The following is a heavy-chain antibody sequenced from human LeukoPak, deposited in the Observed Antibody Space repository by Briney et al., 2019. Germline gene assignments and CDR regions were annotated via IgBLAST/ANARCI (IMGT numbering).Heavy chain of an antibody. V-gene: IGHV3-30*04. CDR1: GFTFSSYA. J-gene: IGHJ6*02. Sequence: GGSLRLSCAASGFTFSSYAMHWVRQAPGKGLEWVAVISYDGSNKYYADSVKGRFTISRDNSKNTLYMQMNSLRAEDTAVYYCARDRSYGDGMDVWGQGTTVTVSS. D-gene: IGHD2-8*01. CDR3: ARDRSYGDGMDV. CDR2: ISYDGSNK.